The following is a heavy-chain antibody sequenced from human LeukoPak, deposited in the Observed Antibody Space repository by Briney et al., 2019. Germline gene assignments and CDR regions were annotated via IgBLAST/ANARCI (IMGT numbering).Heavy chain of an antibody. J-gene: IGHJ3*02. CDR3: TRQGVDWNDAFDI. Sequence: GGSLKLSCAASGFTFSGFAMHWVRQASGKGLAWVGHIRSKADSYATAYATSVKGRFTISRDDSKNTAYLQVNSLKTEDTAVYYCTRQGVDWNDAFDIWGQGTMVTVSS. V-gene: IGHV3-73*01. CDR1: GFTFSGFA. CDR2: IRSKADSYAT. D-gene: IGHD1-1*01.